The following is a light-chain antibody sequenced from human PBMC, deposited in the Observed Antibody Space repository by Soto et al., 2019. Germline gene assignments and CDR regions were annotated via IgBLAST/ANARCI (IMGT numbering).Light chain of an antibody. CDR1: SSDVGSYNL. J-gene: IGLJ1*01. CDR2: EVS. CDR3: CSYAGSTTYV. V-gene: IGLV2-23*02. Sequence: QSALTQPASVSGSPGQSITISCTGTSSDVGSYNLVSWYQQHPGKAPKLMIYEVSKRPPGVSNRFSGSKSGNTAPLTISGLQAEDEADYYCCSYAGSTTYVFGTGTTVTVL.